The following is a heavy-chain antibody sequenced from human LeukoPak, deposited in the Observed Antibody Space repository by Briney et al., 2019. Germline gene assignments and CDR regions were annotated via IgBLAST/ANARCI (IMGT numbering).Heavy chain of an antibody. V-gene: IGHV6-1*01. Sequence: SQTLSLTCAISGDSVSSNSATLNWIRQSPSRGLEWLGRTYYRSTWYNEYAVSVKSRITINPDTSKNQFSLQLNSVTPEDTAVYYCVRGDKVAVASGDYYYYYMDVWGKGTTVTVSS. J-gene: IGHJ6*03. CDR1: GDSVSSNSAT. CDR3: VRGDKVAVASGDYYYYYMDV. D-gene: IGHD6-19*01. CDR2: TYYRSTWYN.